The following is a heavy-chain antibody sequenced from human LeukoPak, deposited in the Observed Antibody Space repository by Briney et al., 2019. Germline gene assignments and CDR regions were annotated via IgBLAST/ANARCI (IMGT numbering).Heavy chain of an antibody. J-gene: IGHJ4*02. Sequence: PSETLSLTCTVSGGSISSSSYYWGWIRQPPGKGLEWIGSIYYSGSTYYNPSLKSRVTISVDTSKNQFSLKLSSVTAADTAVYYCARRRSRGYSSSWYYFDYWGQGTLVTVSS. V-gene: IGHV4-39*01. D-gene: IGHD6-13*01. CDR2: IYYSGST. CDR3: ARRRSRGYSSSWYYFDY. CDR1: GGSISSSSYY.